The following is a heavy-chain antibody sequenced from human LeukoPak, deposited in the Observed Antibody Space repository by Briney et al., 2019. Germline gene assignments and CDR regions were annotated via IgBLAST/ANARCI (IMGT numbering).Heavy chain of an antibody. J-gene: IGHJ6*03. V-gene: IGHV3-23*01. CDR3: ARGGFDSSGYYYTYYMDV. CDR2: ISGSGGST. D-gene: IGHD3-22*01. Sequence: GGSLRLSCAASGFTFSSYAMSWVRQAPGKGLEWVSAISGSGGSTYYADSVKGWFTISRDNSKNTLYLQMNSLRAEDTALYYCARGGFDSSGYYYTYYMDVWGKGTTVTVSS. CDR1: GFTFSSYA.